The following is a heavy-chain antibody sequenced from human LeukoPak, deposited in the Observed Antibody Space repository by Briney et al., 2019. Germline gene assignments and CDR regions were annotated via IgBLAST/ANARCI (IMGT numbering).Heavy chain of an antibody. CDR2: INWNGGST. D-gene: IGHD3-3*01. Sequence: PGGSLRLSCAASGFTFDDYAMNWVRQAPGKGLEWVSGINWNGGSTYYRDSVKGRFTISRDNAKNSLYLQMNSLRAEDTALYYCARVKGSGYSNSIDYWGQGTLVTVSS. J-gene: IGHJ4*02. CDR1: GFTFDDYA. CDR3: ARVKGSGYSNSIDY. V-gene: IGHV3-20*04.